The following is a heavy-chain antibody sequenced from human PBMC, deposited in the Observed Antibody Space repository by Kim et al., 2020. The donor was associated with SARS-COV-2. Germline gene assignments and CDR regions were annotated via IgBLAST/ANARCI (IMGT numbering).Heavy chain of an antibody. Sequence: AKGFTGRFVFSLDTSVSTAYLQISSLKAEDTAVYYCARVVAARRLPLDYWGQGTLVTVSS. J-gene: IGHJ4*02. CDR3: ARVVAARRLPLDY. D-gene: IGHD6-6*01. V-gene: IGHV7-4-1*02.